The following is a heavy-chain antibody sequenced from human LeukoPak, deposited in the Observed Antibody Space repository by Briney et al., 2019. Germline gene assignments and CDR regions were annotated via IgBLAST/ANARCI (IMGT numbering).Heavy chain of an antibody. J-gene: IGHJ4*02. D-gene: IGHD3-3*01. V-gene: IGHV4-4*07. CDR3: ARVPNHEFWSGYVDS. CDR2: IYTSGST. CDR1: GGSISSYY. Sequence: SETLSLTCTVSGGSISSYYWSWIRQPAGKGLEWIGRIYTSGSTNYNPSLKSRVTMSVDTSKNQFSLKLSSVTAADTAVYYCARVPNHEFWSGYVDSWGQGTLVSVSS.